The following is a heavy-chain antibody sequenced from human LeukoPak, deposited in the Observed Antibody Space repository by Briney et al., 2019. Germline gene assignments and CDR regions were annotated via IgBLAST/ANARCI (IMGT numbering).Heavy chain of an antibody. Sequence: GGSLRLSCAASGFTFSSYSMNWVRQAPGKGLEWVSYISSSSSTIYYADSVKGRFTISRDNAKNSLYLQMNSLRAEGTAVYYCARVQGTIFGVVNLDYWGQGTLATVSS. D-gene: IGHD3-3*01. CDR1: GFTFSSYS. J-gene: IGHJ4*02. V-gene: IGHV3-48*01. CDR3: ARVQGTIFGVVNLDY. CDR2: ISSSSSTI.